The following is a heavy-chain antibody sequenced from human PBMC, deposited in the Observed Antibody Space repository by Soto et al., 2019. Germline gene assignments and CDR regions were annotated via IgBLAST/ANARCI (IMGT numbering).Heavy chain of an antibody. CDR1: GVTFSSYA. J-gene: IGHJ1*01. CDR3: ARAGKGHDYNAH. Sequence: HVQLVQSGAEVKKPGSSVTVSCTGSGVTFSSYAIRWVRQAPGPALEWMGGIIPIFGTANYAQKYQGRVTITTDESASTAYMALSSLRYEDTAVYYCARAGKGHDYNAHWGQGTLVTLSS. D-gene: IGHD4-4*01. CDR2: IIPIFGTA. V-gene: IGHV1-69*05.